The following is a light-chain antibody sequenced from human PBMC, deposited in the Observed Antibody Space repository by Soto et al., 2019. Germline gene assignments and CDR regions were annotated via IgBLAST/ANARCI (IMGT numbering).Light chain of an antibody. Sequence: DILMTQSPLSLPVTPGEAASISCRSSQSLLHKSGYNHLDWYLQKPGQSPQLLVCLGSHRASGVPDRVSGSGSGTDFTLKISRVEAEDVGVYYCMQALQTPYTFGQGTKLEIK. CDR3: MQALQTPYT. J-gene: IGKJ2*01. CDR2: LGS. CDR1: QSLLHKSGYNH. V-gene: IGKV2-28*01.